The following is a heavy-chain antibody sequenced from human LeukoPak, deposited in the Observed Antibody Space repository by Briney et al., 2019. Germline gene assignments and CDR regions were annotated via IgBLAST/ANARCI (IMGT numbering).Heavy chain of an antibody. J-gene: IGHJ4*02. D-gene: IGHD3-22*01. Sequence: SETLSLTCTVSGGSMRSHYWNWIRQPPGTGLEWIGYISYTGSTNYNPSLMSRLTMSVDTSNHHFSVRLSSVTAADTAVYYCARLPDSSGYPLDYWGQGTLVTVSS. V-gene: IGHV4-59*08. CDR1: GGSMRSHY. CDR3: ARLPDSSGYPLDY. CDR2: ISYTGST.